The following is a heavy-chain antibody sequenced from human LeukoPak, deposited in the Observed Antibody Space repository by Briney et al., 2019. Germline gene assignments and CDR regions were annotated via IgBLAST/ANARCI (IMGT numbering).Heavy chain of an antibody. CDR1: GGSISSSSYY. J-gene: IGHJ4*02. CDR3: ARHLSTAGALAIDY. Sequence: PSETLSLTCTVSGGSISSSSYYWAWIRQPPGKGLEWIGSVSYNGGTPYTPSLKSRVTISVDTSKNQFSLRLSSVTAADTAVYYCARHLSTAGALAIDYWGQGTLVTVSS. V-gene: IGHV4-39*01. D-gene: IGHD6-13*01. CDR2: VSYNGGT.